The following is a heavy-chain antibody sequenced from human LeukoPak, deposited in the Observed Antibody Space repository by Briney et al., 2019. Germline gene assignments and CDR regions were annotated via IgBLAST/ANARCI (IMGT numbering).Heavy chain of an antibody. Sequence: SETLSLTCTVSGGSISSSSYYWGWIRQPTGKGLEWIGSIYYSGSTYYNPSLKSRVTISVDTSKNQFSLKLSSVTAADTAVYYCARGTHAHYDFWSGARSYGMDVWGQGTTVTVSS. CDR3: ARGTHAHYDFWSGARSYGMDV. V-gene: IGHV4-39*01. J-gene: IGHJ6*02. CDR1: GGSISSSSYY. CDR2: IYYSGST. D-gene: IGHD3-3*01.